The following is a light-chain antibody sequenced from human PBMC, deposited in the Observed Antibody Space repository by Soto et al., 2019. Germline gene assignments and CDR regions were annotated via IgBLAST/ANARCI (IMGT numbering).Light chain of an antibody. CDR2: AAS. CDR3: QQRQSYPLT. J-gene: IGKJ4*01. V-gene: IGKV1-9*01. CDR1: HGISSF. Sequence: DIQLTQSPSFLSASVGDRVAITVRASHGISSFLAWFQQKPGKAPKLLIYAASTLQSGVPSRFSGSGSGTEFTLTISSLQPEDFATYYCQQRQSYPLTFGGGTKVDIK.